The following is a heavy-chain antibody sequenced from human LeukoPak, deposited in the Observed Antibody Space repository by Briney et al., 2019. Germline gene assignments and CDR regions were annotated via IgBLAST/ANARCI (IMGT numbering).Heavy chain of an antibody. Sequence: SQTLSLTCAISGDSVSSNSAAWNWIRQSPSRGLEWLGRTYYRSKWYNDYAVSVKSRITINPDTSKNQFSLQLNSVTHEDTAVYYCARGLYYYGSGSYSPDAFDIWGQGTMVTVSS. J-gene: IGHJ3*02. D-gene: IGHD3-10*01. CDR3: ARGLYYYGSGSYSPDAFDI. CDR1: GDSVSSNSAA. V-gene: IGHV6-1*01. CDR2: TYYRSKWYN.